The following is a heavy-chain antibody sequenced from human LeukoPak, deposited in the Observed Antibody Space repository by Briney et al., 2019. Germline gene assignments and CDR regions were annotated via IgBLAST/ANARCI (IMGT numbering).Heavy chain of an antibody. CDR3: ARGRREEWELPIDY. D-gene: IGHD1-26*01. CDR2: IIPIFGTA. Sequence: VASVKVSCKASGGTFSSYAISWVRQAPGQGLEWMGGIIPIFGTANYAQKFQGRVTITADESTSTAYMELSSLRSEDTAVYYCARGRREEWELPIDYWGQGTLVTFSS. CDR1: GGTFSSYA. V-gene: IGHV1-69*13. J-gene: IGHJ4*02.